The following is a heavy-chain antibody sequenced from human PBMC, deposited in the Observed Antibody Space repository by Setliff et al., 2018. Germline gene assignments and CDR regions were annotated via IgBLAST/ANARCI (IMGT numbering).Heavy chain of an antibody. D-gene: IGHD1-1*01. CDR2: IYHSGMT. CDR1: GGSISSSNW. V-gene: IGHV4-4*02. J-gene: IGHJ4*02. CDR3: ATTGTYRYFDY. Sequence: SETLSLTCTVSGGSISSSNWWTWVRQPPGKGLEWIGEIYHSGMTYSNPSLESRVTMSVETSKNQFSLKLNSVTAADTAVYYCATTGTYRYFDYWGQGILVTVS.